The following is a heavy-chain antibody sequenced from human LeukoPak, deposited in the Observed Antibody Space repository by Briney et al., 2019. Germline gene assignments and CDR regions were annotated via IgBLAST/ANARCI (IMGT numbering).Heavy chain of an antibody. Sequence: SSVKVSCKASGGTFSSYAISWVRQAPGQGLEWMGGIIPIFGTANYAQKFQGRVTMTRNTSISTAYMELSSLRSEDTAVYYCARAGGYCARISCPYYFDYWGQGSLVAVSS. J-gene: IGHJ4*02. V-gene: IGHV1-69*05. CDR2: IIPIFGTA. CDR3: ARAGGYCARISCPYYFDY. CDR1: GGTFSSYA. D-gene: IGHD2-15*01.